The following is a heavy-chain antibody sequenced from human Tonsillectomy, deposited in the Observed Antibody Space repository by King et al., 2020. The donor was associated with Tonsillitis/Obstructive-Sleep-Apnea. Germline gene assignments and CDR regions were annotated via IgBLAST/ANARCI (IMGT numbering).Heavy chain of an antibody. Sequence: QLVQSGAEVKKPGSSVKVSCKASGGTFSNSAISWVRQAPGQGLEWMGGIIPIFGAANYAQKFQGRVTITADESTNTAYMELSSLRSEDTAVYYCAGKSGSYYYYYMDVWGKGTTVTVCS. CDR1: GGTFSNSA. V-gene: IGHV1-69*01. J-gene: IGHJ6*03. CDR3: AGKSGSYYYYYMDV. D-gene: IGHD1-26*01. CDR2: IIPIFGAA.